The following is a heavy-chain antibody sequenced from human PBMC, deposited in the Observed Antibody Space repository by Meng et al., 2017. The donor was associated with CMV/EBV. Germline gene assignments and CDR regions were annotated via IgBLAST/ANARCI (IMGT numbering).Heavy chain of an antibody. CDR1: GGSVSSGSYY. V-gene: IGHV4-61*01. CDR2: IYYSGST. D-gene: IGHD3-3*01. J-gene: IGHJ6*02. CDR3: ARDRVHYDFWSPSNYYYGMDV. Sequence: SETLSLTCTVSGGSVSSGSYYWSWIRQPPGKGLEWIGDIYYSGSTNYNPSLKSRVTISVDTSKNQFSLKLSSVTAADTAVYYCARDRVHYDFWSPSNYYYGMDVWGQGTTVTVSS.